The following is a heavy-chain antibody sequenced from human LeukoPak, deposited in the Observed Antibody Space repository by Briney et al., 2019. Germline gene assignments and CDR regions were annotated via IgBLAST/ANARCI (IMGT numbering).Heavy chain of an antibody. V-gene: IGHV3-30*02. CDR3: AKDRCSNGVGCYYYYMDV. CDR1: GFPFSRFG. J-gene: IGHJ6*03. D-gene: IGHD2-8*01. Sequence: GGPLRLSYAASGFPFSRFGMLGVRRAPGRGREGVTYIQCDGSNQQYADSVKGRFSISRDSSKNILYLQMNSLRAEDTAVYYCAKDRCSNGVGCYYYYMDVWGKGTTVTISS. CDR2: IQCDGSNQ.